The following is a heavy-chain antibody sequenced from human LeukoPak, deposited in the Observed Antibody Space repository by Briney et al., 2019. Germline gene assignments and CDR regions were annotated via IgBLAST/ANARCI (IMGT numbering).Heavy chain of an antibody. V-gene: IGHV5-51*01. CDR3: ARHAEYYYDSLDAFDI. CDR1: GYSFTSYW. CDR2: IYPGDSDT. J-gene: IGHJ3*02. Sequence: GESLKISCKGSGYSFTSYWIGWVRQMPGKGLEWMGIIYPGDSDTRYSPSFQGQVTISADKSISTAYLQWSSLKASDTAMYYCARHAEYYYDSLDAFDIWGQGTMVTVSS. D-gene: IGHD3-22*01.